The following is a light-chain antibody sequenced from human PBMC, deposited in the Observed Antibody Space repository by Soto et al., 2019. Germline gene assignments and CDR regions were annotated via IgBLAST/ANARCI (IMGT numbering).Light chain of an antibody. V-gene: IGKV3-15*01. Sequence: EIVMTQSPATLSVSPGERFTLSCRASQSVRNNLAWYQQKPGQAPRLLIYEASIRATGVPARFSGSGYGTEFTLIISSLQSEDFAVYYCQQHDVWPATFGQGTKVDTK. CDR1: QSVRNN. CDR2: EAS. J-gene: IGKJ1*01. CDR3: QQHDVWPAT.